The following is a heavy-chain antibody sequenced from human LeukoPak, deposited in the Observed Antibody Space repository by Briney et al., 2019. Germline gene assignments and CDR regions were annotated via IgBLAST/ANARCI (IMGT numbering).Heavy chain of an antibody. J-gene: IGHJ4*02. CDR1: GGSISSSNYY. CDR3: ARDVRSFGGVISDY. CDR2: IYYSGST. V-gene: IGHV4-39*07. Sequence: PSETLSLTCTVSGGSISSSNYYWGWIRQPPGKGLEWIGSIYYSGSTYYNPSLKSRVTISVDTSKNQFSLKLNSLTAADTAVYYCARDVRSFGGVISDYWGQGTLVTVSS. D-gene: IGHD3-16*02.